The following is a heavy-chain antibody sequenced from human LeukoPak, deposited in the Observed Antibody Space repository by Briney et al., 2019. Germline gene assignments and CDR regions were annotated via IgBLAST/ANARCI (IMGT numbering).Heavy chain of an antibody. D-gene: IGHD3-9*01. J-gene: IGHJ6*03. CDR1: GGSISSYY. CDR3: ARVPEGKLRYFDWSPGYYYYYYMDV. V-gene: IGHV4-59*01. CDR2: IYNSGST. Sequence: SETLSLTCSVSGGSISSYYWSWIRQPPGKGLEWIGYIYNSGSTNYNPSLKSRVTISVDTSKNQFSLKLSSVTAADTAVYYCARVPEGKLRYFDWSPGYYYYYYMDVWGKGTTVTVSS.